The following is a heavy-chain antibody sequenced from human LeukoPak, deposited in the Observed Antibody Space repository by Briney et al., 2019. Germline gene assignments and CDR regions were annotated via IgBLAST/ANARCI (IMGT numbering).Heavy chain of an antibody. CDR1: GFTFSSYG. V-gene: IGHV3-33*06. CDR2: IWYDGSDK. Sequence: PGGSLRLSCAASGFTFSSYGMHWVRQAPGKGLEWVAVIWYDGSDKYYADSVKGRFTISRDNSKNTLYLQMNSLRAEDTAVYYCAKDRRWLVHQDYWGQGTLVTVSS. CDR3: AKDRRWLVHQDY. D-gene: IGHD6-19*01. J-gene: IGHJ4*02.